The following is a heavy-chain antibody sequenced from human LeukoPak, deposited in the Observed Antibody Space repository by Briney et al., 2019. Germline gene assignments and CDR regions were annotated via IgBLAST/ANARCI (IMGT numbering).Heavy chain of an antibody. J-gene: IGHJ4*02. V-gene: IGHV3-23*01. D-gene: IGHD2-15*01. Sequence: GGSLRLSCEASGFTFPNFAMTWVRQAPGRGLEWVSGISAGFSTYYADSVRGRFTISRDNSKNTLYLQMNSLRADDTAVYYCARDISGDFDYWGQGALVTVSS. CDR3: ARDISGDFDY. CDR2: ISAGFST. CDR1: GFTFPNFA.